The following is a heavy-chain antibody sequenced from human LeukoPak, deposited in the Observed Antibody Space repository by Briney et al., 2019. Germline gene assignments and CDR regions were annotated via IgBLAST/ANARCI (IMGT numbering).Heavy chain of an antibody. J-gene: IGHJ2*01. CDR3: GRGRQQQLVRRYVDL. V-gene: IGHV3-9*03. D-gene: IGHD6-13*01. CDR2: ISWNSGST. Sequence: PGGSLRLSCAASGFTFDDYAIHWVRQAPGKGLEWVSAISWNSGSTGYADSVKGRFTISRDNSKNTLYLQMGSLRPEDMAVYYCGRGRQQQLVRRYVDLWGRGTLVIVSS. CDR1: GFTFDDYA.